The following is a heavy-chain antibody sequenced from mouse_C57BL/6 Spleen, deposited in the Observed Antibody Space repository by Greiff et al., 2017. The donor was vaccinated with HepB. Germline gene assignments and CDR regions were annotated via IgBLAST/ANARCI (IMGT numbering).Heavy chain of an antibody. CDR3: TREEGVITTVVAHWYFDV. J-gene: IGHJ1*03. D-gene: IGHD1-1*01. V-gene: IGHV5-9-1*02. CDR1: GFTFSSYA. Sequence: EVQRVESGEGLVKPGGSLKLSCAASGFTFSSYAMSWVRQTPEKRLEWVAYISSGGDYIYYADTVKGRFTISRDNARNTLYLQMSSLKSEDTAMYYCTREEGVITTVVAHWYFDVWGTGTTATVSS. CDR2: ISSGGDYI.